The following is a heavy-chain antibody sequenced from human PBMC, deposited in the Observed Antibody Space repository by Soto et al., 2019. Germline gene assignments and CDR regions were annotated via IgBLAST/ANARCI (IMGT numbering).Heavy chain of an antibody. CDR1: GFTFSSYG. CDR3: AKERHSGSYYRLWYFDY. J-gene: IGHJ4*02. Sequence: QVQLVESGGGVVQPGRSLRLSWAASGFTFSSYGMHWVRQAPGKGLEWVAVISYDGSNKYYADSVKGRFTISRDNSKNTLYLPMNSLRAEDTAVYYCAKERHSGSYYRLWYFDYWGQGTLVTVSS. CDR2: ISYDGSNK. D-gene: IGHD1-26*01. V-gene: IGHV3-30*18.